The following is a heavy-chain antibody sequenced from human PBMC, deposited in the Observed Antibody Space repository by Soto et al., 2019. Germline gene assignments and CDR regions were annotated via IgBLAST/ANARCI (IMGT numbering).Heavy chain of an antibody. CDR2: INHSGST. V-gene: IGHV4-34*01. CDR1: GGSFSGYY. CDR3: ARVSTYYYGSGSYYNPYYYYGMDV. J-gene: IGHJ6*02. D-gene: IGHD3-10*01. Sequence: SETLSLTCAVYGGSFSGYYWSWIRQPPGKGLEWIGEINHSGSTNYNPSLKSRVTISVDTSKNQFSLKLSSVTAADTAVYYCARVSTYYYGSGSYYNPYYYYGMDVWGQGTTVTVSS.